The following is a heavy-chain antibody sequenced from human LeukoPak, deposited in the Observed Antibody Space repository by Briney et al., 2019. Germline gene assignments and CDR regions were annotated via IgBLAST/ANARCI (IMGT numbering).Heavy chain of an antibody. CDR3: ARPGSRGFWYFDF. Sequence: PSETLSLTCTVSGGSISSYYWSWIRQPPGKGLEWIGHIYYNGNTNYNPSLKSRVTISVDTSKNQFSLKLSSVTAADTAVYYCARPGSRGFWYFDFRGRGTLVTVSS. J-gene: IGHJ2*01. CDR1: GGSISSYY. D-gene: IGHD3-10*01. V-gene: IGHV4-59*08. CDR2: IYYNGNT.